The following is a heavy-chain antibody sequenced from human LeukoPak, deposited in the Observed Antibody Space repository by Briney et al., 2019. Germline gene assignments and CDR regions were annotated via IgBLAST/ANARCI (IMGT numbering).Heavy chain of an antibody. CDR1: GYTFTGYY. CDR3: ASGRTYCGGDCLPPDAFDI. J-gene: IGHJ3*02. CDR2: INPNSGGT. V-gene: IGHV1-2*02. D-gene: IGHD2-21*01. Sequence: ASVKVSCKASGYTFTGYYMHWVRRAPGQGLEWMGWINPNSGGTNYAQKFQGRVTMTRDTSISTAYMGLSRLRSDDTAVYYCASGRTYCGGDCLPPDAFDIWGQGTMVTVSS.